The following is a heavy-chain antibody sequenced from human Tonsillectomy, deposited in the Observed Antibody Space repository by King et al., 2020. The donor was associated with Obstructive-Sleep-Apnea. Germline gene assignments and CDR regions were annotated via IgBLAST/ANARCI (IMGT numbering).Heavy chain of an antibody. CDR2: ISGSGGST. D-gene: IGHD3-22*01. J-gene: IGHJ2*01. CDR3: AKVPVPTMIVVVITDYWYFAL. Sequence: VQLVESGGGLVQPGGSLRLSCAASGFTFSSYAMSWVRQAPGKGLEWVSAISGSGGSTYYADSVKGRFTISRDNSKNTLYLQMNSLRAEDTAVYYCAKVPVPTMIVVVITDYWYFALWGRGTLVTVSS. V-gene: IGHV3-23*04. CDR1: GFTFSSYA.